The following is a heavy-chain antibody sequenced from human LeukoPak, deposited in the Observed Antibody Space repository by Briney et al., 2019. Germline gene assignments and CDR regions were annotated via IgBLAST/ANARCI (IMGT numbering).Heavy chain of an antibody. CDR1: GFTFSSYS. Sequence: AGGSLRLSCAASGFTFSSYSMNWVRQAPGKGLEWVSSISSSSSYIYYADSVKGRFTISRDNAKNSLYLQMNSLRAEDTAVYYCARANGGYGYNWFDPWGQGTLVTVSS. D-gene: IGHD5-12*01. J-gene: IGHJ5*02. V-gene: IGHV3-21*01. CDR2: ISSSSSYI. CDR3: ARANGGYGYNWFDP.